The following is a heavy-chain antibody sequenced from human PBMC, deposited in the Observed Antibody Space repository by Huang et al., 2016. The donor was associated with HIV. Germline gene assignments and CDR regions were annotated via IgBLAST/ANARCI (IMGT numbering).Heavy chain of an antibody. D-gene: IGHD7-27*01. Sequence: QVQLVESGGGVVQPGRSLRLSCAASGFTFSSYGMHWVRQAPGKGLEGVAVISYDGSNKYYADSVKGRFTISRDNSKNTLYLQMNSLRAEDTAVYYCANWVYWGQGTLVTVSS. J-gene: IGHJ4*02. V-gene: IGHV3-30*18. CDR1: GFTFSSYG. CDR3: ANWVY. CDR2: ISYDGSNK.